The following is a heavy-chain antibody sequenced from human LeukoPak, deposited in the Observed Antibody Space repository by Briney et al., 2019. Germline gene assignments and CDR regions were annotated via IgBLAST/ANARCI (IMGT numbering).Heavy chain of an antibody. Sequence: GASVKVSCKASGYTFTGYYIHWVRQAPGQGLEGVGLITPNTGGTYYAQKFQDRVTMTTITSINTAYMDLTRLRSDDTAIYYCVREVRTGYIAGGVWGQGALVTVPS. V-gene: IGHV1-2*02. CDR2: ITPNTGGT. CDR1: GYTFTGYY. D-gene: IGHD3-10*01. CDR3: VREVRTGYIAGGV. J-gene: IGHJ1*01.